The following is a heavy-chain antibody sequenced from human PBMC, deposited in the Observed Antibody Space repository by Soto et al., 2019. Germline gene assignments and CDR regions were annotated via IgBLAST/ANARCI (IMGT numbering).Heavy chain of an antibody. CDR1: GLDFRNND. J-gene: IGHJ4*02. CDR2: ISHDSRNI. V-gene: IGHV3-30*18. CDR3: AKLVDRAVEDF. D-gene: IGHD1-1*01. Sequence: QVQLVESGGGVIQPGRSLRLSCAASGLDFRNNDMHWVRQAPGKGLEWVAVISHDSRNIFYGDSVKGRFTGSRDNSKNPLYLEMNILGVEDTAVCFCAKLVDRAVEDFWGLGTLVVVSS.